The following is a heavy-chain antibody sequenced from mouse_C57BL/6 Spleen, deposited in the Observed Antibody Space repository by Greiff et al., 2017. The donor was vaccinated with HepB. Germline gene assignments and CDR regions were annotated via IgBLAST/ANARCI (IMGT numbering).Heavy chain of an antibody. CDR1: GYAFSSSW. D-gene: IGHD1-1*01. J-gene: IGHJ4*01. CDR3: ARPSTGVAGYAMDY. CDR2: IYPGDGDT. V-gene: IGHV1-82*01. Sequence: QVQLQQSGPELVKPGASVKISCKASGYAFSSSWMNWVKQRPGKGLEWIGRIYPGDGDTNYNGKFKGKATLTADKSSSTAYMQLSSLTSEDSAVYFCARPSTGVAGYAMDYWGQGTSVTVSS.